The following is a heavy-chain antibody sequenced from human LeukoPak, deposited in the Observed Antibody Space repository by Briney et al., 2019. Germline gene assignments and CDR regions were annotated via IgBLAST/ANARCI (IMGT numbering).Heavy chain of an antibody. D-gene: IGHD1-26*01. Sequence: GGSLRLSCAASGFTFGSHWMHWVRQAPGQGLVWVSRIKSDGSRTSYADSVKGRFTISRDNAKNTLYLQMNSLRAEDTAVYYCARDSIEGATRFDFWGQGTLATVSS. CDR1: GFTFGSHW. CDR3: ARDSIEGATRFDF. CDR2: IKSDGSRT. J-gene: IGHJ4*02. V-gene: IGHV3-74*01.